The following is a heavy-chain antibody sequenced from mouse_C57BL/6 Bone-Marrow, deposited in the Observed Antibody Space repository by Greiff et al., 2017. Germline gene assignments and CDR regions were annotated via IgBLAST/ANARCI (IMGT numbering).Heavy chain of an antibody. Sequence: LMESGPELVKPGASVKLSCKASGYTFTSYDINWVKQRPGQGLEWIGWIYPRDGSTKYNEKFKGKGTLTVATSSSTAYMELHSLTSEDSAVYFCARVEFDGSSGDWYFDVWGTGTTVTVSS. D-gene: IGHD1-1*01. V-gene: IGHV1-85*01. CDR2: IYPRDGST. J-gene: IGHJ1*03. CDR1: GYTFTSYD. CDR3: ARVEFDGSSGDWYFDV.